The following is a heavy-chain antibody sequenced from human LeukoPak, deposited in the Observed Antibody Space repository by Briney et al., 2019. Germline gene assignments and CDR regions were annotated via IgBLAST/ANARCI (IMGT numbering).Heavy chain of an antibody. CDR1: GFTFSSYA. CDR3: AREQLGMQYFDY. Sequence: PGRSLRLSCAASGFTFSSYAMHWVRQAPGKGLEWVAVISYDGSNKYYADSVKGRFTISGDNSKNTLYLQMNSLRAEDTAVYYCAREQLGMQYFDYWGQGTLVTVSS. CDR2: ISYDGSNK. D-gene: IGHD6-13*01. J-gene: IGHJ4*02. V-gene: IGHV3-30*04.